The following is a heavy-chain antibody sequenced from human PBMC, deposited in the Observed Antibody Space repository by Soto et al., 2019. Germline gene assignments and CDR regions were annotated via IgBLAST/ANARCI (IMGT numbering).Heavy chain of an antibody. V-gene: IGHV3-30*18. CDR3: AKGDDFWSGYPLDY. Sequence: QVQLVESGGGVVQPGRSLRLSCAASGFTFSSYGMHWVRQAPGKGLEWVAVISYDGSNKYYADSVKGRFTISRDNSKNTLYLQMNGLRAEDTAVYYCAKGDDFWSGYPLDYWGQGTLVTVSS. CDR1: GFTFSSYG. D-gene: IGHD3-3*01. J-gene: IGHJ4*02. CDR2: ISYDGSNK.